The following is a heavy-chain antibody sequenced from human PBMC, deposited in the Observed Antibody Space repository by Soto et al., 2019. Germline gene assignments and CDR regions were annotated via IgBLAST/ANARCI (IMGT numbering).Heavy chain of an antibody. J-gene: IGHJ4*02. V-gene: IGHV4-39*07. CDR1: GGSISSSSYY. CDR3: ATSGGQNLFDY. Sequence: PSETLSLTCTFSGGSISSSSYYWGWIRQPPGKGLEWIGSFYYSGSTNYNPSLKSRVTISVDTSKNQFSLKLSSVTAADTAVYYCATSGGQNLFDYWGQGTLVTVSS. D-gene: IGHD3-16*01. CDR2: FYYSGST.